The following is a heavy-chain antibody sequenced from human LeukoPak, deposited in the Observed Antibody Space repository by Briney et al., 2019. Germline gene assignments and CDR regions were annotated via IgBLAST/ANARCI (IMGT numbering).Heavy chain of an antibody. Sequence: ASVKVSCKASGYTFTSYGISWVRQAPGQGLEWMGWVSAYNGNTNYAQKLQGRVTMTTDTSTSTAYMELRSLRSDDTAVYYCARGRGIAAAGPRGWFDPWGQGTLVTVSS. CDR3: ARGRGIAAAGPRGWFDP. CDR2: VSAYNGNT. J-gene: IGHJ5*02. D-gene: IGHD6-13*01. CDR1: GYTFTSYG. V-gene: IGHV1-18*01.